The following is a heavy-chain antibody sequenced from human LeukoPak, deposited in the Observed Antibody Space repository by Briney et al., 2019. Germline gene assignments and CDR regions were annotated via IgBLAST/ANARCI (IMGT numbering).Heavy chain of an antibody. CDR2: ISSSGATI. CDR1: GFTFRSYE. V-gene: IGHV3-48*03. CDR3: ARDPAGSWFHYYFDY. D-gene: IGHD6-13*01. J-gene: IGHJ4*02. Sequence: GGSLRPSCAASGFTFRSYEMNWVRQAPGKGLEWVSYISSSGATIYYVDSVKGRFTVSRDNAKNSLFLQMNSLRAEDTAVYYCARDPAGSWFHYYFDYWGQGALVTVSS.